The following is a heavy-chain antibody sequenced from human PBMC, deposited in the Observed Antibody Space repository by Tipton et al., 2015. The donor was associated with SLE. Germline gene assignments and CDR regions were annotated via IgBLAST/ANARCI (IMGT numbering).Heavy chain of an antibody. CDR3: AKYYSLNLYGMDV. D-gene: IGHD3-10*01. J-gene: IGHJ6*02. CDR2: ISGSGGYT. Sequence: SLRLSCAASGFNFTTYSMNWVRQAPGKGLEWVSAISGSGGYTYYADSVKGRFTISRDNSKNTLYLQMNSLRAEDTALYYCAKYYSLNLYGMDVWGQGTTVTVSS. V-gene: IGHV3-23*01. CDR1: GFNFTTYS.